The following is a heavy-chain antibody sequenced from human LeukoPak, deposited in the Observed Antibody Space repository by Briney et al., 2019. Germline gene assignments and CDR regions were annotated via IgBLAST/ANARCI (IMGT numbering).Heavy chain of an antibody. D-gene: IGHD3-10*01. V-gene: IGHV3-48*03. CDR3: ARDWSGYYGSGSYPFDY. CDR1: GFTFSSYE. CDR2: ISSSCSTI. Sequence: QPGGSLRLSCAASGFTFSSYEMNWVRQAPGKGLEWVSYISSSCSTIYYADSVKGRFTSSRDNAKNSLYLQMNSLRAEDTAVYYGARDWSGYYGSGSYPFDYWGQGTLLTVSS. J-gene: IGHJ4*02.